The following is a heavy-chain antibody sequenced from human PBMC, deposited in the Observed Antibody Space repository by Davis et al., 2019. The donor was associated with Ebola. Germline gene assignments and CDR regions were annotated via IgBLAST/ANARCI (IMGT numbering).Heavy chain of an antibody. CDR1: GYSFTTFW. J-gene: IGHJ3*02. Sequence: GESLKISCKTSGYSFTTFWIGWVRQMPGKGLEWMGIIFPGDSDTRYSPSFRGQVTISADKSMKTAFLQWSSLKASDSGMYYCASLRRTITGMDDGFDIWGQGTMVTVSS. V-gene: IGHV5-51*01. CDR2: IFPGDSDT. CDR3: ASLRRTITGMDDGFDI. D-gene: IGHD2-8*02.